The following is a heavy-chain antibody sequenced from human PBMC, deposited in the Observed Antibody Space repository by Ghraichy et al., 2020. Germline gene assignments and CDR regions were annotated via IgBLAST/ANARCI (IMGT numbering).Heavy chain of an antibody. CDR3: AKYLEPAQSPQHNWLDP. J-gene: IGHJ5*02. Sequence: GGSLRLSCAASGFTFSSYAMSWVRQAPGKGLEWVSAISGSGGSTYYADSVKGRFTISRDNSKNTLYLQMNSLRAEDTAVYYCAKYLEPAQSPQHNWLDPWGQGTLVTVSS. V-gene: IGHV3-23*01. CDR2: ISGSGGST. D-gene: IGHD1-1*01. CDR1: GFTFSSYA.